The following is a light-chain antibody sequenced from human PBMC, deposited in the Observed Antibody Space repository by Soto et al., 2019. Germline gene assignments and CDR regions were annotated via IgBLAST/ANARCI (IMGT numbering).Light chain of an antibody. CDR3: GAWDSSLNGYV. J-gene: IGLJ1*01. V-gene: IGLV1-44*01. Sequence: QSVLTQPPSASGTPWQRLTMSCYGDRSNIGTNPVAWYQQLPGTAPKLLINSDKHRPSGVPDRFSASRSGASASLAISGLQSEDEADYFCGAWDSSLNGYVFGTGTKVTVL. CDR2: SDK. CDR1: RSNIGTNP.